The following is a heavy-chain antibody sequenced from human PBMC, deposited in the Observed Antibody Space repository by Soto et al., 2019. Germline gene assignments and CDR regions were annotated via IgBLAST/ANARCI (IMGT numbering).Heavy chain of an antibody. J-gene: IGHJ4*02. Sequence: GASVKVSCKASGYTFTSYGISWVRQAPGQGLEWMGWISAYNGNTNYAQKLQGRVTMTTDTSTSTAYMELRSLRSDDTAVYYCARYKVQGISVAGIRAAYDYWGQGPLVTVPT. CDR1: GYTFTSYG. V-gene: IGHV1-18*01. D-gene: IGHD6-19*01. CDR3: ARYKVQGISVAGIRAAYDY. CDR2: ISAYNGNT.